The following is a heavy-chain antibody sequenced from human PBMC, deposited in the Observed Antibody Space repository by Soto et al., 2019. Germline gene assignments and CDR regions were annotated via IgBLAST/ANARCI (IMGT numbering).Heavy chain of an antibody. CDR2: IYYSGST. Sequence: QVQLQESGPGLVTPSETLSLTCTVTGGSISSYYWSWIRQPPGKGLEWSGYIYYSGSTNYNPSLKSRGTLSVDTSTNQFSLKLTSVTAADTAVYFCARRYGSAFDFWGQGTMVTVSS. CDR3: ARRYGSAFDF. V-gene: IGHV4-59*01. D-gene: IGHD3-10*01. J-gene: IGHJ3*01. CDR1: GGSISSYY.